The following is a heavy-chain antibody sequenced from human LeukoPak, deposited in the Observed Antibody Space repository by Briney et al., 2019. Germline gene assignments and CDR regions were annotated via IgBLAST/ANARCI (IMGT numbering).Heavy chain of an antibody. J-gene: IGHJ6*02. Sequence: SETLSLTCAVYGGSLSGYYWYWIRQPPGKGLEWIGSIYYSGSTYYNPSLKSRVTISVDTSKNQFSLNLTSVTAADTAVYYCARDQERNYYYYYGMDVWGQGTTVTVSS. D-gene: IGHD1-26*01. CDR3: ARDQERNYYYYYGMDV. CDR2: IYYSGST. CDR1: GGSLSGYY. V-gene: IGHV4-34*11.